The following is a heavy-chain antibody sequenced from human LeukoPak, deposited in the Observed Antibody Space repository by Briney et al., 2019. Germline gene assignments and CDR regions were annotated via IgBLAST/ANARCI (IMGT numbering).Heavy chain of an antibody. D-gene: IGHD3-22*01. CDR3: ARDWWNYYNTSGYFF. V-gene: IGHV3-64*01. CDR2: ISYNGGST. CDR1: GFTFSSYA. J-gene: IGHJ4*02. Sequence: PGGSLRLSCVASGFTFSSYAIHWVRQAPGKGLEYVSSISYNGGSTYYANSVKGRFTISRDNSKNTLYLQMNSLRAEDTAVYYCARDWWNYYNTSGYFFWGRGALVTVSS.